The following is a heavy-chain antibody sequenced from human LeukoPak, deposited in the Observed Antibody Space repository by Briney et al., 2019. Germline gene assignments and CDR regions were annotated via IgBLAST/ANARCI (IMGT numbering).Heavy chain of an antibody. V-gene: IGHV1-2*02. CDR2: INPNSGGT. Sequence: ASVKVSCKASGYTFTGYYMHWVRQAPGQGLEWMGWINPNSGGTNYAQKFQGRVTMTRDPSISTAYLELSRLRSDDTAVYYCAREDGSGSYYNWFDPWGQGTLVTVSS. CDR1: GYTFTGYY. CDR3: AREDGSGSYYNWFDP. D-gene: IGHD3-10*01. J-gene: IGHJ5*02.